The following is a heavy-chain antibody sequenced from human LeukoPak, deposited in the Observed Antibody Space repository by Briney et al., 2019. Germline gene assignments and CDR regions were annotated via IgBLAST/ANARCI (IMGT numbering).Heavy chain of an antibody. D-gene: IGHD6-19*01. CDR1: GYSFTSYW. CDR2: IYPGDSDT. CDR3: ARKSGIAVAGTTFDY. J-gene: IGHJ4*02. V-gene: IGHV5-51*07. Sequence: GESLKISCKGSGYSFTSYWIGWVHQMPGKGLEWMGIIYPGDSDTRYSPSFQGQVTISADKSISTAYLQWSSLKASDTAMYYCARKSGIAVAGTTFDYWGQGTLVTVSS.